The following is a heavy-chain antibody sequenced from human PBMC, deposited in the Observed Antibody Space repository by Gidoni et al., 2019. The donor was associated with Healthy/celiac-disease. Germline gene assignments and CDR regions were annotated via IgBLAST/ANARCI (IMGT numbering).Heavy chain of an antibody. J-gene: IGHJ5*02. CDR3: ARGGGDYSNYGQVDWFDP. Sequence: QLQLQESGPGLVKPSETLSLTCTVAGGSISSSSYYWGWIRQPPGKGLEWIGSIYYSGSTYYNPSLKSRVTISVDTSKNQFSLKLSSVTAADTAVYYCARGGGDYSNYGQVDWFDPWGQGTLVTVSS. CDR1: GGSISSSSYY. V-gene: IGHV4-39*07. CDR2: IYYSGST. D-gene: IGHD4-4*01.